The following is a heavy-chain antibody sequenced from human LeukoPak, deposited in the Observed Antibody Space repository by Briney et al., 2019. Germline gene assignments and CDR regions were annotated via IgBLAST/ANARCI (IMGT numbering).Heavy chain of an antibody. V-gene: IGHV3-23*01. Sequence: PGGSLRLSCAASGFTFSIYAMNWVRQAPGKGLEWVSALTDGGSTYYADSVKGRFTISRDNSRNTLFLQMDSLRVEDTAVYYCARGAGYCSSPSCYMGDSWGQGTLVTVSS. J-gene: IGHJ4*02. CDR3: ARGAGYCSSPSCYMGDS. CDR2: LTDGGST. D-gene: IGHD2-2*02. CDR1: GFTFSIYA.